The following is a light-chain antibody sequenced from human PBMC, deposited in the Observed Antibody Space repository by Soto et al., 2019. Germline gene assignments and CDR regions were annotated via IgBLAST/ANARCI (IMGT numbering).Light chain of an antibody. CDR1: SSDVGGYNY. CDR3: SSYAGSNNLV. CDR2: EVS. Sequence: QSVLTQPPSASGSPGQSVTISCTGTSSDVGGYNYVSWYQQHPGKAPKLMIYEVSKRPSGVPDRFSGSKSGNTVSLTVSGLQAEDEADYYCSSYAGSNNLVFGGGTKLIVL. V-gene: IGLV2-8*01. J-gene: IGLJ2*01.